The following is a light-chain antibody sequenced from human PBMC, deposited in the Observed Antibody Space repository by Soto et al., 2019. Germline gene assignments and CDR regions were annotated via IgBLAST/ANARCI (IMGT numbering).Light chain of an antibody. CDR2: EVS. CDR1: SSDVGGYNY. CDR3: SSYTSSSTPV. J-gene: IGLJ2*01. V-gene: IGLV2-14*03. Sequence: QSALTQPASVAGSPGQSITISCTGTSSDVGGYNYVSWYQQHPGKAPKLMIYEVSNRTSGVSNRFSGSKSGNTASLTISGLQSEDEAVYYCSSYTSSSTPVLGGGTKVTVL.